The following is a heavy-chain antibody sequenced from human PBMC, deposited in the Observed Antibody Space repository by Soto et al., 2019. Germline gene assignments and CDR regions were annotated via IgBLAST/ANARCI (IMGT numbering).Heavy chain of an antibody. CDR3: ARQAIFGVVTYYYYYGMDV. Sequence: SETLSLTCTVSGGSISSSSYYWGWIRQPPGKGLEWIGSIYYSGSTYYNPSLKSRVTISVDTSKNQFSLKLSSVTAADTAVYYCARQAIFGVVTYYYYYGMDVWGQGTRSPSP. V-gene: IGHV4-39*01. CDR2: IYYSGST. D-gene: IGHD3-3*01. J-gene: IGHJ6*02. CDR1: GGSISSSSYY.